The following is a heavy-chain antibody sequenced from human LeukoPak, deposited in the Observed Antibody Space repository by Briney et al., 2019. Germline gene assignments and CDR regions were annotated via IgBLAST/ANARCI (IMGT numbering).Heavy chain of an antibody. Sequence: PRGSLRLSCAASGFTFSSYGMHWVRQAPGKGLEWVAFIRYDGSNKYYADSVKGRFTISRDNSKNTLYLQMNSLRSEDTAVYYCATPPGSGSYDFDYWGQGTLVTVSS. D-gene: IGHD1-26*01. CDR2: IRYDGSNK. J-gene: IGHJ4*02. CDR1: GFTFSSYG. CDR3: ATPPGSGSYDFDY. V-gene: IGHV3-30*02.